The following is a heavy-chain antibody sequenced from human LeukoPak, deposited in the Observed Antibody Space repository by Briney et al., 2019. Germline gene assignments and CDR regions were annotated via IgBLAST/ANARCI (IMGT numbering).Heavy chain of an antibody. CDR2: ISSSSSYI. CDR1: GFTFSSYS. J-gene: IGHJ1*01. Sequence: GGSLRLSCAASGFTFSSYSMNWVRQAPGKGLEWVSSISSSSSYIYYADSVKGRFTISRDNSKNTLYLQMNSLRAEDTAVYYCARVGCSGGSCYPHFPSKYFQHWGQGTLVTVSS. D-gene: IGHD2-15*01. V-gene: IGHV3-21*01. CDR3: ARVGCSGGSCYPHFPSKYFQH.